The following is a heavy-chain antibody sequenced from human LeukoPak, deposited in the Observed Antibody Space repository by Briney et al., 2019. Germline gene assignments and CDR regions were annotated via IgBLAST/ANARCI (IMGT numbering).Heavy chain of an antibody. J-gene: IGHJ4*02. V-gene: IGHV3-30*03. Sequence: GRSLRLSCAASGFTFSSYGMHWVRQAPGKGLEWVAVISYDGSNKYYADSVKGRFTISRDNSKNTLYLQMNSLRAEDTAVYYCASLGMDYDSSGYYSLNWGQGTLVTVSS. CDR1: GFTFSSYG. D-gene: IGHD3-22*01. CDR2: ISYDGSNK. CDR3: ASLGMDYDSSGYYSLN.